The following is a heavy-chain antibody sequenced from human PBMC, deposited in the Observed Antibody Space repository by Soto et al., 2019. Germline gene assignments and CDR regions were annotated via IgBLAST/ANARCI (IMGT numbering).Heavy chain of an antibody. CDR1: GYTFSDYY. J-gene: IGHJ4*02. D-gene: IGHD2-21*01. Sequence: GASVKVSCKASGYTFSDYYLHWVRQAPGQGLEWMGWISPNSGATEYAPKFQGRVTMTTDTSISTAFLKLASLRPDDTAIYYCARGHRTQLWLHFDHWGQGTLVTVSS. CDR2: ISPNSGAT. V-gene: IGHV1-2*02. CDR3: ARGHRTQLWLHFDH.